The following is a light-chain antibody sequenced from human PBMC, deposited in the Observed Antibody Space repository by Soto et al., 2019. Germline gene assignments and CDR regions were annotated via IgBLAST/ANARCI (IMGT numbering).Light chain of an antibody. V-gene: IGLV1-47*01. CDR1: SSNIGSNY. CDR3: SSYTSSSTWV. Sequence: QSVLTQPPSASGTPGQRVTISCSGSSSNIGSNYVYWYQQLPGTAPKLLIYRNNQRPSGVPDRFSGSKSGTSASLAISGLQAEDEADYYCSSYTSSSTWVFGGGTKVTVL. J-gene: IGLJ3*02. CDR2: RNN.